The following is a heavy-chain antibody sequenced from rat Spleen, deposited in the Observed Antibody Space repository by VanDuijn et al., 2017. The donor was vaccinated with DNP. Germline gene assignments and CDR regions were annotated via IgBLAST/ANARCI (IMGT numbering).Heavy chain of an antibody. CDR1: GFTFNNYW. V-gene: IGHV5-31*01. CDR3: TTLPYSGTLDA. CDR2: ITTNGGST. J-gene: IGHJ4*01. Sequence: EVQLVESGGDLVQPGRSLKLSCVASGFTFNNYWMAWIRQVPGKGLEWVASITTNGGSTYYPDSVRGRFTISRDNVNNTLYLPMNSLRSEDTATYYCTTLPYSGTLDAWGQGTSVTVSS. D-gene: IGHD1-1*01.